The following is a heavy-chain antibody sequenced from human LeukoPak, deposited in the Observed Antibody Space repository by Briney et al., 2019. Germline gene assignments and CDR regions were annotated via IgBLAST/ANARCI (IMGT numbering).Heavy chain of an antibody. V-gene: IGHV3-11*01. CDR1: GFTFSNYW. J-gene: IGHJ6*03. D-gene: IGHD3-9*01. CDR2: ISSSGSTI. CDR3: ARSGRWSDDVFYYYYYMDV. Sequence: GGSLRLSCAASGFTFSNYWMCWVRQAPGKGLEWVSYISSSGSTIHYADSVKGRFTISRDNAKNSLYLQMNSLRAEDTAVYYCARSGRWSDDVFYYYYYMDVWGKGTTVTVSS.